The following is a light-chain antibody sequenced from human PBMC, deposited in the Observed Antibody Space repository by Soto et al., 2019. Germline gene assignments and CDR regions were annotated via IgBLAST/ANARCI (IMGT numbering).Light chain of an antibody. CDR3: EEYGTSVWT. V-gene: IGKV3-20*01. CDR1: QSVSRSC. J-gene: IGKJ1*01. Sequence: EMVLTQSPGTLPLSPGERATLSCRASQSVSRSCLAWYQQKPGQAPRLLISAESSRDTGSPDRFRSRGSGSGFLLTIKGVETQEFAEYLCEEYGTSVWTFGQATKVDI. CDR2: AES.